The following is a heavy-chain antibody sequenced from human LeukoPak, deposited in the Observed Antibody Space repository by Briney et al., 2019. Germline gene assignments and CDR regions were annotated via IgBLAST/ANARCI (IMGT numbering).Heavy chain of an antibody. J-gene: IGHJ4*02. V-gene: IGHV3-23*01. CDR2: ISGSGGNT. Sequence: GGSLRLSCAASGFTFSSYAMSWVRQAPGKGLEWVSVISGSGGNTYYADSVKGRFTISRDNSKNTLYLQMNSLRAEDTAVYYCASRNYYDSSGYYYYYFDYWGQGILVTVSS. CDR1: GFTFSSYA. CDR3: ASRNYYDSSGYYYYYFDY. D-gene: IGHD3-22*01.